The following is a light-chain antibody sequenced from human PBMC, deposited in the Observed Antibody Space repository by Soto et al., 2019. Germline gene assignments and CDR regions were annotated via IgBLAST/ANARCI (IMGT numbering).Light chain of an antibody. Sequence: EIVMTQSPATLSVSPGERATLSCRASQSVSSYLAWYQQKPGQAPRLLIYDASNRATGIPARFSGSGSGTDFTLTISSLQSEDFATYYCQQYNNWPVTFGGGTKVDIK. J-gene: IGKJ4*01. CDR3: QQYNNWPVT. CDR1: QSVSSY. CDR2: DAS. V-gene: IGKV3D-15*01.